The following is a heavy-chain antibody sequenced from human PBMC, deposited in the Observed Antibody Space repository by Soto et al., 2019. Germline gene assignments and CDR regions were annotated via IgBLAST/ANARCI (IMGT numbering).Heavy chain of an antibody. CDR3: ARDKTFGGTIGSAFDS. D-gene: IGHD3-16*01. Sequence: QVQVVESGGGVVQPGTSLRLSCAASGFTFNNYGMHWVRQAPGKGLEWVAVIWYDASHKYYADSVKGRFTISRDNSKNTLYLQLSSLRGAETAVYYCARDKTFGGTIGSAFDSWGQGTLVTVSS. CDR1: GFTFNNYG. J-gene: IGHJ4*02. CDR2: IWYDASHK. V-gene: IGHV3-33*01.